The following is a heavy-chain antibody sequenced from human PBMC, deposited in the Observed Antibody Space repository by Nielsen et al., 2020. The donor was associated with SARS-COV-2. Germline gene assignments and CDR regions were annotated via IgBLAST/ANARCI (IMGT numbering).Heavy chain of an antibody. V-gene: IGHV4-34*01. CDR3: ARGVPGY. CDR2: INHSGST. D-gene: IGHD6-6*01. CDR1: GGSFSGYY. Sequence: SQTLSLTCAVYGGSFSGYYWSWIRQPPKKGLEWIGEINHSGSTNYNPSLKSRVTISVDTSKNQFSLKLSSVTAADTAVYYCARGVPGYWGQGTLVTVSS. J-gene: IGHJ4*02.